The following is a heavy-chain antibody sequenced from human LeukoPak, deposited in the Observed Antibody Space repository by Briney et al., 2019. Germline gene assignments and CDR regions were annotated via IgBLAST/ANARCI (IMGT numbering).Heavy chain of an antibody. CDR3: ARLRITMIVARLGAYDY. CDR2: INAGNGNT. V-gene: IGHV1-3*01. CDR1: GYTFTSYY. D-gene: IGHD3-22*01. Sequence: ASVKVSCKASGYTFTSYYMHWVRQAPGQRLEWMGWINAGNGNTKYSQKFQGRVTITRDTSASTAYMELSSLRSEDTAVYYCARLRITMIVARLGAYDYWGQGTLVTVSS. J-gene: IGHJ4*02.